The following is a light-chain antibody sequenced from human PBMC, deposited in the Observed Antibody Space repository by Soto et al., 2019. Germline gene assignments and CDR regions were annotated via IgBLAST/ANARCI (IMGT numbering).Light chain of an antibody. CDR3: QVWEGSSDRPI. J-gene: IGLJ2*01. V-gene: IGLV3-21*01. CDR2: YDR. CDR1: NIGSNS. Sequence: SYELTQAPSVSVAPGETARIACGGANIGSNSVHWYQQRPRQAPVLVIQYDRDRPSGIPERFSGSNSGNTATLTISRVEAGDEADYYCQVWEGSSDRPIFGGGTKLTVL.